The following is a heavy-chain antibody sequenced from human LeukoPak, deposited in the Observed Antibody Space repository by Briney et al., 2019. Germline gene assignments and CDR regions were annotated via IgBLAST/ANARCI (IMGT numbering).Heavy chain of an antibody. D-gene: IGHD3-3*01. J-gene: IGHJ4*02. CDR3: ARLTEWQTHY. V-gene: IGHV4-39*01. CDR2: IYYSGST. CDR1: GGSISSSSYY. Sequence: SETLSLXCTVSGGSISSSSYYWGWNRQPPGKGLEWIGSIYYSGSTYYNPSLKSRVTISVDPSKNQFSLKLSSVTAADTAVYYCARLTEWQTHYWGQGTLVTVSS.